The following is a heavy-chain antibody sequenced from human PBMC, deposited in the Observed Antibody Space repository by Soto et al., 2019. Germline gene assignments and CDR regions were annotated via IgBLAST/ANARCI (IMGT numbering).Heavy chain of an antibody. Sequence: EVQLLESGGGLVQPGGSLRLSCAASGFTFSSYGMNWVRQAPGKGLEWVSAISDSSGSTYYADSVRGRFTISRDNSKNTLYPVMNSLRAEDTAVYYCATDSRLWFGQLLNYFDFWGQGTLVTVSP. V-gene: IGHV3-23*01. D-gene: IGHD3-10*01. CDR2: ISDSSGST. J-gene: IGHJ4*02. CDR1: GFTFSSYG. CDR3: ATDSRLWFGQLLNYFDF.